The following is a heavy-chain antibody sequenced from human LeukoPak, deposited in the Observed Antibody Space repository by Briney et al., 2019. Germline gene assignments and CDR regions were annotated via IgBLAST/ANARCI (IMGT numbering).Heavy chain of an antibody. CDR2: INHSGST. CDR3: AREVVVITRSYYYYGMDV. J-gene: IGHJ6*02. V-gene: IGHV4-34*01. CDR1: GGSFSGYY. Sequence: PSETLSLTCAVYGGSFSGYYWSWIRQPPGKRLEWIGEINHSGSTNYNPSLKSRVTISVDTSKNQFSLKLSSVTAADTAVYYCAREVVVITRSYYYYGMDVWGQGTTVTVSS. D-gene: IGHD3-22*01.